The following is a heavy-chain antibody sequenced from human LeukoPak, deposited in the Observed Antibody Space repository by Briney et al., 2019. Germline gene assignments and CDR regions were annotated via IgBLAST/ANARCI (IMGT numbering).Heavy chain of an antibody. V-gene: IGHV3-23*01. J-gene: IGHJ4*02. D-gene: IGHD2-8*02. CDR1: GFTFSSYA. CDR3: ATYRQVLLPFES. CDR2: IGGSGGST. Sequence: PGGSLRLSCAASGFTFSSYAMSWVSQAPGKGLEWVSAIGGSGGSTYYADSVKGRFTISRDNPKKTLYLQMDSLRAEDTAVYYCATYRQVLLPFESWGQGTLATVSS.